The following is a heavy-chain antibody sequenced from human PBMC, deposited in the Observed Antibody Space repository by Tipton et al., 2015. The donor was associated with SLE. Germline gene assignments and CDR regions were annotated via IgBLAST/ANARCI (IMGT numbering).Heavy chain of an antibody. CDR2: IYNGGDTT. Sequence: SLRLSCAASGFTFSNYAMGWVRQAPGKGLECVSVIYNGGDTTYYADSVKGRFTISRDTSKNTVYLQMNSLRADDTAVYYCARGLFPNAVAGPVYWGQGTLVTVSS. J-gene: IGHJ4*02. D-gene: IGHD6-19*01. CDR1: GFTFSNYA. V-gene: IGHV3-23*03. CDR3: ARGLFPNAVAGPVY.